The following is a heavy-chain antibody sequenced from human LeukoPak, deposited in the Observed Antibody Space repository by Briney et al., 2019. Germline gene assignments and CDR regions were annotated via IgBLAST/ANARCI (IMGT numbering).Heavy chain of an antibody. Sequence: GGSLRLSCTASGFTFDDYAMHWVRQAPAKGLEWVSLISGDGGTTDYADSVKGRFTISRDNSKNTLYLQMNSLRLEDTAVYYCATRPGYRAFDYWGQGTLVTVSS. CDR1: GFTFDDYA. CDR3: ATRPGYRAFDY. J-gene: IGHJ4*02. CDR2: ISGDGGTT. D-gene: IGHD1-1*01. V-gene: IGHV3-43*02.